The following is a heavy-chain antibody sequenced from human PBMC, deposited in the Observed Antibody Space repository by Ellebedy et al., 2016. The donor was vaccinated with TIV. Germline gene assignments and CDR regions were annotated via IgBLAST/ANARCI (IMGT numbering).Heavy chain of an antibody. CDR1: GYSIRSGYY. CDR2: IYHSGST. CDR3: ARTDLRYGMDV. D-gene: IGHD3-16*01. Sequence: SETLSLXXTVSGYSIRSGYYWGWIRQPPGKGLDWIGNIYHSGSTYYNPPLRSRVTLSLDRSKNQVSLELSSVTAADTAVYYCARTDLRYGMDVWGQGTTVTVSS. J-gene: IGHJ6*02. V-gene: IGHV4-38-2*02.